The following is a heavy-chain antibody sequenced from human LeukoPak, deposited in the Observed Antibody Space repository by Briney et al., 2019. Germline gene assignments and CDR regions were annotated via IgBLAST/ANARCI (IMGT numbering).Heavy chain of an antibody. CDR3: AKYYGDYAYYYYMDV. CDR1: GFTFSSYA. Sequence: GGSLRLSCAASGFTFSSYAMNWVRQAPGKGLEWVSAISGSGGSTYYADSVKGRFTISRDNSKNTLYLQMNSLRAEDTAVYYCAKYYGDYAYYYYMDVWGKGTTVTVSS. J-gene: IGHJ6*03. CDR2: ISGSGGST. V-gene: IGHV3-23*01. D-gene: IGHD4-17*01.